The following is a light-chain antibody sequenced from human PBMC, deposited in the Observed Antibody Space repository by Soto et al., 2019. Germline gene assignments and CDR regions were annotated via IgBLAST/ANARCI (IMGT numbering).Light chain of an antibody. Sequence: EIVLTQSPGTLSLSPGEVATRSCRASEGLTNSYLAWYQQKPGQAPSLLIYGASSRATGIPDRFSGSGSGRDFTLTISGLEPEDFAVYYCQQYGSSPLISFGQGTRLEIK. CDR3: QQYGSSPLIS. CDR2: GAS. J-gene: IGKJ5*01. CDR1: EGLTNSY. V-gene: IGKV3-20*01.